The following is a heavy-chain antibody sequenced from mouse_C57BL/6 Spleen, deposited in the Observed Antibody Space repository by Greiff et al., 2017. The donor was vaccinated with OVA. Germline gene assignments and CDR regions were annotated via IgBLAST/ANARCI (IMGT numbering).Heavy chain of an antibody. V-gene: IGHV5-17*01. J-gene: IGHJ4*01. D-gene: IGHD1-1*01. Sequence: EVKVVESGGGLVKPGGSLKLSCAASGFTFSDYGMHWVRQAPEKGLEWVAYISSGRSTIYYADTVKGRFTISRDNAKNTLFLQMTSLRSEDTAMYYCARPTTVVATRAMDYWGQGTSVTVSS. CDR2: ISSGRSTI. CDR1: GFTFSDYG. CDR3: ARPTTVVATRAMDY.